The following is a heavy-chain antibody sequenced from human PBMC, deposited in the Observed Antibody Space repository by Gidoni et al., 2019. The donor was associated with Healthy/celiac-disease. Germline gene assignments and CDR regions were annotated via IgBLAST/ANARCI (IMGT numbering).Heavy chain of an antibody. V-gene: IGHV3-21*01. CDR2: ISSSSSYI. D-gene: IGHD2-15*01. J-gene: IGHJ6*02. Sequence: EVQLVESGGGLVKPGGSLRLSCAASGFTFSSYSMKWVRQAPGKGLEWVSSISSSSSYIYYADSVKGRFTISRDNAKNSLYLQMNSLRAEDTAVYYCARDSRLGYCSGGSCNYYYYGMDVWGQGTTVTVSS. CDR3: ARDSRLGYCSGGSCNYYYYGMDV. CDR1: GFTFSSYS.